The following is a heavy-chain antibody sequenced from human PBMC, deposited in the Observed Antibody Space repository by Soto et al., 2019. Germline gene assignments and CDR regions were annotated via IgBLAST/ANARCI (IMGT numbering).Heavy chain of an antibody. CDR3: AREVYSGYDTNAFDI. CDR2: IYHSGST. Sequence: SETLSLTCAVSGGSFSSGGYSWSWIRQPPGKGLEWIGNIYHSGSTYYNPSLKSRVTISGDRSKNQFSLKLSSVTAADTAVYYCAREVYSGYDTNAFDIWGQGTMVTVSS. CDR1: GGSFSSGGYS. D-gene: IGHD5-12*01. V-gene: IGHV4-30-2*01. J-gene: IGHJ3*02.